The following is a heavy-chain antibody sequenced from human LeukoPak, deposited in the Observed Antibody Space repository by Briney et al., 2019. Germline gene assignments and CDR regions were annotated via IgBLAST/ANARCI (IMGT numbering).Heavy chain of an antibody. CDR2: ISAYNGNT. CDR3: ARVACPYDSSGYYYPYYYYYMDV. CDR1: GYTFTSYD. Sequence: RASVKVSCKASGYTFTSYDINWVRQAPGQGLEWMGWISAYNGNTNYAQKLQGRVTMTTDTSTSTAYMELRSLRSDDTAVYYCARVACPYDSSGYYYPYYYYYMDVWGKGTTVTISS. V-gene: IGHV1-18*01. D-gene: IGHD3-22*01. J-gene: IGHJ6*03.